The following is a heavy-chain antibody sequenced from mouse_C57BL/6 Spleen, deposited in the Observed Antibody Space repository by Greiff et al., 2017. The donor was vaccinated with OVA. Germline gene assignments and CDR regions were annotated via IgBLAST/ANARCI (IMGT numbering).Heavy chain of an antibody. CDR1: GYTFTSYW. CDR3: AKEGYYGSSYEDFDY. D-gene: IGHD1-1*01. CDR2: IHPNSGST. Sequence: QVQLQQPGAELVKPGASVQLSCKASGYTFTSYWMHWVKQRPGQGLEWIGMIHPNSGSTNYNEKFKSKATLTVDKSSSTAYMQLSSLTSEDSAVYYCAKEGYYGSSYEDFDYWGQGTTLTVSS. V-gene: IGHV1-64*01. J-gene: IGHJ2*01.